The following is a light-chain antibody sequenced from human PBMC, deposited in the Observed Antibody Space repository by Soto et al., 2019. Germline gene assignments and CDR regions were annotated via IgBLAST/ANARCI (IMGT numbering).Light chain of an antibody. Sequence: QSVLTQPPSVSGAPGQGVTISCTGSSSNIGAGYDVHWYQQLPGTAPKLLIYGNSNRPSGVPDRFSGSKSGTSASLAITGLQAEDEADYYCQSYDSSLSFYVFGTGTKVTVL. J-gene: IGLJ1*01. V-gene: IGLV1-40*01. CDR3: QSYDSSLSFYV. CDR1: SSNIGAGYD. CDR2: GNS.